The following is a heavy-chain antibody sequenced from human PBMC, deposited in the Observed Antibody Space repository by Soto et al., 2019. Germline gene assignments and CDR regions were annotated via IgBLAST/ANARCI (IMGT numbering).Heavy chain of an antibody. D-gene: IGHD1-7*01. CDR1: GFTFSSYA. V-gene: IGHV3-64*04. CDR2: ISPNGGST. Sequence: PGGSLRLSCAASGFTFSSYAIHWVRQAPGKGLEYVSTISPNGGSTYYADSVKGRFTISRDTSKNTLSLQMNSLRVEDTAVYYCVRGELRTRFDYWGQGT. J-gene: IGHJ4*02. CDR3: VRGELRTRFDY.